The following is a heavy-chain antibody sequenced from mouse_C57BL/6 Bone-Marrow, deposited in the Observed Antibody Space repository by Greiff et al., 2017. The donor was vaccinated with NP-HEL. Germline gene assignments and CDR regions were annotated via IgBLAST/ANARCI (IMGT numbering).Heavy chain of an antibody. CDR2: INPSSGYT. CDR1: GYTFTSYT. J-gene: IGHJ4*01. V-gene: IGHV1-4*01. CDR3: ARWAGAYAMDY. Sequence: VQLKQSGAELARPGASVKMSCKASGYTFTSYTMHWVKQRPGQGLEWIGYINPSSGYTKYNQKFKDKATLTADKSSSTAYMQLSSLTSEDSAVYYCARWAGAYAMDYWGQGTSVTVSS.